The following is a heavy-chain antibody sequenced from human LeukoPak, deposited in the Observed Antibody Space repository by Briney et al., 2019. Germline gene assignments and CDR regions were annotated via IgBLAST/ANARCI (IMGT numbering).Heavy chain of an antibody. CDR3: AKEWAVGATFDY. Sequence: GGSLRLSCAASGFTFSSYAMHWVRQAPGKGLEYVSAISSNGGSTYYANSVKGRFTVSRDNSKNTLYLQMGSLRAEDTAVYYCAKEWAVGATFDYWGQGTLVTVSS. J-gene: IGHJ4*02. V-gene: IGHV3-64*01. CDR2: ISSNGGST. D-gene: IGHD1-26*01. CDR1: GFTFSSYA.